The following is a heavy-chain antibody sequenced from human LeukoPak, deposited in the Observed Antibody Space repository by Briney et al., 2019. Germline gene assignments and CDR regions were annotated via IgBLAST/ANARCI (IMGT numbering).Heavy chain of an antibody. J-gene: IGHJ4*02. V-gene: IGHV4-34*01. Sequence: SETLSLTCAVYGGSFSGYYWSWIRQPPGKGLEWIGEINHSGSTNYNPSLKGRVTISVDTSKNQFSLKLSSVTAADTAVYYCARGGSTVTTTLYYFDYWGQGTLVTVSS. CDR1: GGSFSGYY. D-gene: IGHD4-17*01. CDR2: INHSGST. CDR3: ARGGSTVTTTLYYFDY.